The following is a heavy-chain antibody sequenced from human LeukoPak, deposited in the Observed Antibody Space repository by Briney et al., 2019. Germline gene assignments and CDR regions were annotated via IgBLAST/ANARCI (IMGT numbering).Heavy chain of an antibody. J-gene: IGHJ5*02. CDR3: ARDYHSSWFFDWFDP. V-gene: IGHV4-38-2*02. D-gene: IGHD6-13*01. CDR1: GYSISSGYY. CDR2: IYHSGST. Sequence: PSETLSLTCTVSGYSISSGYYWGWIRQPPGKGLEWIGSIYHSGSTYYNPSLKSRVTISVDTSKNQFSLKLSSVTAADTAVYYCARDYHSSWFFDWFDPWGQGTLVTVFS.